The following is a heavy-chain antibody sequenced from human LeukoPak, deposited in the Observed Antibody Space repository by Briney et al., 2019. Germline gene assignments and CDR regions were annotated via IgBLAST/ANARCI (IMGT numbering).Heavy chain of an antibody. CDR1: GGSISSGSYY. J-gene: IGHJ6*03. V-gene: IGHV4-61*02. Sequence: SQTLSLTCTVSGGSISSGSYYWSWIRQPAGKGLEWIGRIYTSGSTNYNPSLKSRVTISVDTSKNQFSLKLSSVTAADTAVYYCARARGYRPHYYYYYYMDVWGKGTTVTVSS. D-gene: IGHD3-22*01. CDR2: IYTSGST. CDR3: ARARGYRPHYYYYYYMDV.